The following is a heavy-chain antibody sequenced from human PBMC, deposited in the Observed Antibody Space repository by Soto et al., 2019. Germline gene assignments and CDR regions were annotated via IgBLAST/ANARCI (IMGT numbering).Heavy chain of an antibody. CDR2: IDPSDSYI. D-gene: IGHD3-16*01. CDR3: ARHYICRGGDCYYYGMDV. J-gene: IGHJ6*02. V-gene: IGHV5-10-1*01. CDR1: GYSFTKYW. Sequence: GESLKISCKGSGYSFTKYWISWVRQMPGKGLEWMGRIDPSDSYINYSPSFQGHVNISADKSINTAYLQWSSLRASDTAIYYCARHYICRGGDCYYYGMDVWGQGTTVTVSS.